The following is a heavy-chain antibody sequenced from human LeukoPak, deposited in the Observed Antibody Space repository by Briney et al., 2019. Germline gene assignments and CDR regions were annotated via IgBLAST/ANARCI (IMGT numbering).Heavy chain of an antibody. CDR1: GFTFSSYW. V-gene: IGHV3-7*01. CDR2: IKQDGSEK. J-gene: IGHJ4*02. D-gene: IGHD4-17*01. Sequence: GGSLRLSCAASGFTFSSYWMSWVRQAPGKGLEWVANIKQDGSEKYYVDSEKGRFTISRDNAKNSLYLQMNSLRAEDTAVYYCARDVLRSYGDTTGMDYWGQGTLVTVSS. CDR3: ARDVLRSYGDTTGMDY.